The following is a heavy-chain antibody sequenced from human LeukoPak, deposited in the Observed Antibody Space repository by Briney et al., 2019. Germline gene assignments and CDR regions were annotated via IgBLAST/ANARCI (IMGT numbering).Heavy chain of an antibody. CDR2: IYSSGST. CDR1: GASVSGSPYY. V-gene: IGHV4-39*01. Sequence: PSETLSLTCTVSGASVSGSPYYWGWIRQPPGKGLEWIGSIYSSGSTYYNASLQSRVTISIETSKNQISLRLNSVTAADTAVYYCATLGYSYGTDYWGQGTLVTVSS. J-gene: IGHJ4*02. D-gene: IGHD5-18*01. CDR3: ATLGYSYGTDY.